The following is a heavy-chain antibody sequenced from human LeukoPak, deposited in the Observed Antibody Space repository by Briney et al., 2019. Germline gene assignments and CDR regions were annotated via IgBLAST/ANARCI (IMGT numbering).Heavy chain of an antibody. V-gene: IGHV4-59*12. CDR2: IYYSGGT. Sequence: PSETLSLTCTVSGDSISSYYWSWIRQPPGKGLEWIGYIYYSGGTDYNPSLKSRVTISVDKSKNQFSLKLSSVTAADTAVYYCASGAGSSWNAEYFQHWGQGTLVTVSS. CDR1: GDSISSYY. D-gene: IGHD6-13*01. J-gene: IGHJ1*01. CDR3: ASGAGSSWNAEYFQH.